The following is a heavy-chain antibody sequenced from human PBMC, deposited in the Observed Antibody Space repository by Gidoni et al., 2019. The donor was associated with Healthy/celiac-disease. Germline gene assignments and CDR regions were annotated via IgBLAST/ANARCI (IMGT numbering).Heavy chain of an antibody. CDR3: ARVGRVLYYYDSSGYVY. CDR1: GYTFTSYG. Sequence: QVQLVQSGAEVKKPGSSVKVSCKASGYTFTSYGISWRRQAPGQGLEWMGWISAYNGNTNYAQKLQGRVTMTTDTSTSTAYMELRSLRSDDTAVYYCARVGRVLYYYDSSGYVYWGQGTLVTVSS. CDR2: ISAYNGNT. V-gene: IGHV1-18*01. D-gene: IGHD3-22*01. J-gene: IGHJ4*02.